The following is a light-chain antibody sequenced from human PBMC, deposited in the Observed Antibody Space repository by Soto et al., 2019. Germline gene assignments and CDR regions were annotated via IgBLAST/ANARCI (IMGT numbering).Light chain of an antibody. CDR3: CSYAGSSTHVV. CDR1: SSDVGSYNL. CDR2: EVS. Sequence: QSVLTQPASVSGSPGQSITISRTGTSSDVGSYNLVSWYQQHPGKAPKLMIYEVSKRPSGVSNRFSGSKSGNTASLTISGLQAEDEADYYCCSYAGSSTHVVFGGGTQLTVL. J-gene: IGLJ2*01. V-gene: IGLV2-23*02.